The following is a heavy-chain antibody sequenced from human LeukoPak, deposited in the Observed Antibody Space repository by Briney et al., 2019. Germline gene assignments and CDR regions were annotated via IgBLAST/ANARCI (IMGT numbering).Heavy chain of an antibody. V-gene: IGHV3-23*01. J-gene: IGHJ4*02. D-gene: IGHD2/OR15-2a*01. CDR2: ISETGRAS. CDR1: GFTFSDYA. Sequence: GGSLRLSCAASGFTFSDYAMSWVRQAPGKGLEWVSCISETGRASYIADSVKGRFTIPRDSPKNILYLQINSLRAEDTAIYFCAKDALYGTLYTFDSWGQGTLVTVSS. CDR3: AKDALYGTLYTFDS.